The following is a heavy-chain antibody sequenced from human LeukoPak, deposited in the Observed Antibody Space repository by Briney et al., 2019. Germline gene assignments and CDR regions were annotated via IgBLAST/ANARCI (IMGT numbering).Heavy chain of an antibody. CDR2: INPNSGGT. J-gene: IGHJ4*02. V-gene: IGHV1-2*02. D-gene: IGHD3-22*01. Sequence: GASVKVSCKASGYTFTGYYMHWVRQAPGQGLEWMGWINPNSGGTNYAQKFQGRVIMTRDTSITTVYMELSRLRSDDKAVYYCASPDSSGYITLDYWGQGTLVTVSS. CDR1: GYTFTGYY. CDR3: ASPDSSGYITLDY.